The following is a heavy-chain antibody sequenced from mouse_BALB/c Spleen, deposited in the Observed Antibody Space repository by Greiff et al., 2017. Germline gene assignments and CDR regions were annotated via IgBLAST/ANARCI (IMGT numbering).Heavy chain of an antibody. CDR1: GFNIKDYY. J-gene: IGHJ4*01. Sequence: VQLQQSGAELVRSGASVKLSCTASGFNIKDYYMHWVKQRPEQGLEWIGWIDPENGDTEYAPKFQGKATMTADTSSNTAYLQLSSLTSEDTAVYYCNAREGAMDDWGQGTSVTVSS. CDR3: NAREGAMDD. CDR2: IDPENGDT. V-gene: IGHV14-4*02.